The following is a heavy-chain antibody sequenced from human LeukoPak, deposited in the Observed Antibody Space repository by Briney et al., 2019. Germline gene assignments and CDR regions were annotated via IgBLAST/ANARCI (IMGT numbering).Heavy chain of an antibody. CDR2: ISSNGGST. CDR1: GFTFSSYA. V-gene: IGHV3-64*01. D-gene: IGHD6-13*01. Sequence: PGGSLRLSCAASGFTFSSYAMRWVRQAPGKGLEYVSAISSNGGSTYYANSVKGRFTISRDNSKNTLYLQMGSLRAEDMAVYYCARDHSAEYYMDVWGKGTTVTVSS. J-gene: IGHJ6*03. CDR3: ARDHSAEYYMDV.